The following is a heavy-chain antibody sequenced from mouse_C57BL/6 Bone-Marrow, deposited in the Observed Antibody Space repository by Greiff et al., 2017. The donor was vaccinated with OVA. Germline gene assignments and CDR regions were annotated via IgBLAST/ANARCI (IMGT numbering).Heavy chain of an antibody. CDR2: IYPGDGAT. J-gene: IGHJ3*01. D-gene: IGHD1-1*01. CDR3: AREDYYGSSYEAY. CDR1: GYAFSSSW. V-gene: IGHV1-82*01. Sequence: VQLQQSGPELVQPGASVKISCKASGYAFSSSWMNWVKQRPGKGLEWIGRIYPGDGATNYNGKFKGKATLTADNSSSTAYMQLSSLTSEDSAVYFCAREDYYGSSYEAYWGQGTLVTVSA.